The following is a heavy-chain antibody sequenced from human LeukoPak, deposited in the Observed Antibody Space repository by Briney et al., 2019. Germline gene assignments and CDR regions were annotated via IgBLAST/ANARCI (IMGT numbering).Heavy chain of an antibody. CDR3: ARGGVYSSSAPDY. CDR2: INSDGSST. V-gene: IGHV3-74*01. CDR1: GFTFSSYW. D-gene: IGHD6-6*01. Sequence: GGSLRLSCAASGFTFSSYWMHWVRHAPGKGQVWVSRINSDGSSTSYADSVKGRFTISRDNAKNTLYLQMNSLRAEDTAVYYCARGGVYSSSAPDYWGQGTLVTVSS. J-gene: IGHJ4*02.